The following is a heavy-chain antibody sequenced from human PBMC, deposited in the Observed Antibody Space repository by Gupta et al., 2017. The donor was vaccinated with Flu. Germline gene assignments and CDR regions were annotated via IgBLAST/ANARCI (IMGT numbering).Heavy chain of an antibody. CDR1: GDSLHTYA. V-gene: IGHV1-69*06. Sequence: QVQLLQSGAELKQPGSSVNLSCKASGDSLHTYAFVWVRQAPGQGLEWMAAIIPVFGTPHYAQKFLGRVTLTADKSTATTYLEVTNLRSDDTAVYFCARSRTSQFYYMDVWGEGTTVTVSS. CDR3: ARSRTSQFYYMDV. D-gene: IGHD5-24*01. CDR2: IIPVFGTP. J-gene: IGHJ6*03.